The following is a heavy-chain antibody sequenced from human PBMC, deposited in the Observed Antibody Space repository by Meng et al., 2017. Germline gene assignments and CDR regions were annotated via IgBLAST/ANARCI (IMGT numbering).Heavy chain of an antibody. D-gene: IGHD1-26*01. CDR3: ARDRMGGTAAQFDY. CDR2: IYYSGST. CDR1: GGSISSGGYY. Sequence: QGQLQQSGPGLGNPSQTLSLTCTVSGGSISSGGYYWSWIRQHPGKGLEWIGYIYYSGSTYYNPSLKSRLTISVDTSQNQFSLNLNSVTAADTAVYYCARDRMGGTAAQFDYWGQGTLVTVSS. J-gene: IGHJ4*02. V-gene: IGHV4-31*03.